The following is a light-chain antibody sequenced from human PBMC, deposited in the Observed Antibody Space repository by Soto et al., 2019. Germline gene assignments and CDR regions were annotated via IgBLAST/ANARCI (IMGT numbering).Light chain of an antibody. Sequence: EIVMTQSPDTLFVSLGEGATLCCRASQSVSSHLAWYQHKPGQAPRLLIYGASTRASGIPARFSGSGSETDFTLTISSLQSEDSAVYYCQQYHNWPPITFGQGTRLEIK. CDR3: QQYHNWPPIT. CDR1: QSVSSH. CDR2: GAS. J-gene: IGKJ5*01. V-gene: IGKV3-15*01.